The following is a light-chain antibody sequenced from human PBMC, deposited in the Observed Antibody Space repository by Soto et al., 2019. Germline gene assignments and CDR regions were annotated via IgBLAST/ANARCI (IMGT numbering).Light chain of an antibody. Sequence: EILLTQSPASLSSSPGERATLSCRASQSVSSYLAWYQQKPGQAPRLLLYAASNRATGIPARFSGSGSGTDFTLTISSLEPEDFAAYYCQQRSNWPITFGQGTQLQIK. CDR2: AAS. J-gene: IGKJ5*01. V-gene: IGKV3-11*01. CDR1: QSVSSY. CDR3: QQRSNWPIT.